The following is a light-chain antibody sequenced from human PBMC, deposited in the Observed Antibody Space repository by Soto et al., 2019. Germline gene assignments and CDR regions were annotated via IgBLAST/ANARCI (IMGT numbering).Light chain of an antibody. CDR2: EVS. Sequence: QSALTEPASVSVSPGQSITISCTGTSSDVGANNFVSWYQQHPGKAPKLMICEVSNRPSGVSNRFSGSKSGNTASLTISGLQAEDEADYYCNSYTNTGARVFGTGTKVTVL. J-gene: IGLJ1*01. V-gene: IGLV2-14*01. CDR1: SSDVGANNF. CDR3: NSYTNTGARV.